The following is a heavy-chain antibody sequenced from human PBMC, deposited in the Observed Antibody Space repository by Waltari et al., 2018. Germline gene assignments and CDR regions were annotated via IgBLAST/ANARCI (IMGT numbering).Heavy chain of an antibody. Sequence: QVQLQESGPGLVKPSETLSLTCTVSGGSISSYYWSWIRQPPGKGLEWIGYIYYSGSTNYNPSLKSRVTISVDTSKNQFSLKLSAVTAADTAVYYCARDGSSYHGMDVWGQGTTVTVSS. D-gene: IGHD6-6*01. J-gene: IGHJ6*02. V-gene: IGHV4-59*01. CDR3: ARDGSSYHGMDV. CDR1: GGSISSYY. CDR2: IYYSGST.